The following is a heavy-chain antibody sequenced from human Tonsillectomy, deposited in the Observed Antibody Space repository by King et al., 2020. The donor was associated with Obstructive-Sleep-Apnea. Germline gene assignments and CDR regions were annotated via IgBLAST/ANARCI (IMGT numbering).Heavy chain of an antibody. CDR1: GYTFNNYG. J-gene: IGHJ6*02. CDR2: ISTYNGDT. CDR3: ARAYHWRGIDV. D-gene: IGHD1-20*01. V-gene: IGHV1-18*04. Sequence: VQLVESGAEVKKPGASVQVSCKASGYTFNNYGISWVRQAPGQGLEWMGWISTYNGDTNSAQKFQGRVTMTRDTSTSTAYMELRSLRSDDTAVYYCARAYHWRGIDVWGQGTTVIVSS.